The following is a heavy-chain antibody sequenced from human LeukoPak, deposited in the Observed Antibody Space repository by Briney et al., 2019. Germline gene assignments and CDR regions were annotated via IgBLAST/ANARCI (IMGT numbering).Heavy chain of an antibody. Sequence: GGSLRLSCAASGFTFSSYSMNWVRQAPGKGLEWVSSISSGSSYIYYADSVKGRFTISRDNAKNSLYLQMNSLRAEDTAVYSCARAGVKTQLGESYWYFDLWGRGTLVTVSS. J-gene: IGHJ2*01. V-gene: IGHV3-21*01. CDR1: GFTFSSYS. D-gene: IGHD1-1*01. CDR2: ISSGSSYI. CDR3: ARAGVKTQLGESYWYFDL.